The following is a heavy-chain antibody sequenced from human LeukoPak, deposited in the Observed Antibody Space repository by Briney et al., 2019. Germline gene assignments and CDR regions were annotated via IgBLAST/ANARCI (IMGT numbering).Heavy chain of an antibody. D-gene: IGHD1-20*01. CDR2: LTGDGNT. Sequence: GGSLRLSCAASGFTFTSYAISWVRQAPGKGLEWVSVLTGDGNTYYADSVKGRFTNSRDDSKNTLFLQMNSLRAEDTAVYFCAKVKWKLIGYFDYWGQGTPVTVSS. CDR1: GFTFTSYA. CDR3: AKVKWKLIGYFDY. V-gene: IGHV3-23*01. J-gene: IGHJ4*02.